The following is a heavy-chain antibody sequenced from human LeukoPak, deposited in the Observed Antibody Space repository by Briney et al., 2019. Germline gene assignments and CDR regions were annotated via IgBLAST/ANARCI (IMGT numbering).Heavy chain of an antibody. CDR2: IKSKTDGGTT. Sequence: GGSLRLSRAASGFTFSNAWMSWVRQAPGKGLEWIGRIKSKTDGGTTDYAAPVKGRFTISRDDSKNTLYLQINSLKTEDTAVYYCTTDPQRGYYFDYWGQGTLVTVSS. J-gene: IGHJ4*02. CDR3: TTDPQRGYYFDY. CDR1: GFTFSNAW. V-gene: IGHV3-15*01. D-gene: IGHD5-24*01.